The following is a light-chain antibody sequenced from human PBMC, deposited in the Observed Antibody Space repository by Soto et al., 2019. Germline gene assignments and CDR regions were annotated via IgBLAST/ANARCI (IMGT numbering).Light chain of an antibody. J-gene: IGLJ3*02. Sequence: QSVLTQPPSVSGAPGQRVTISCTGSTSNIGADYDVHWYQQLPGTAPKLLIFVNTNRPSGVPDRFSGSKSDTSASLAITGLQADDEADYYCQSYDSSLSGWVFCGGTKLTVL. CDR3: QSYDSSLSGWV. CDR2: VNT. V-gene: IGLV1-40*01. CDR1: TSNIGADYD.